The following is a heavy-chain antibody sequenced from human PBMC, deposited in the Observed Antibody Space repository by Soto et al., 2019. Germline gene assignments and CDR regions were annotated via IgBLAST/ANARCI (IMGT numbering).Heavy chain of an antibody. J-gene: IGHJ6*03. D-gene: IGHD6-6*01. CDR3: ARAQYSSSSIDYYYYYYMDV. CDR2: ISTYNGNT. V-gene: IGHV1-18*01. Sequence: ASVKVSCKPFGYTFTSYGISWVRQAPGQGLEWMGWISTYNGNTNYAQKLEDRVTMTRDTSTSTAYMELRSLTSDDTAVYYCARAQYSSSSIDYYYYYYMDVWGEGTTVTVSS. CDR1: GYTFTSYG.